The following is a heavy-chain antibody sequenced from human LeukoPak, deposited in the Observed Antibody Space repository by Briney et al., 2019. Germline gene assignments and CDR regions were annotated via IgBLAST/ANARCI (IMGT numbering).Heavy chain of an antibody. CDR2: INPSGGSR. D-gene: IGHD3-10*01. V-gene: IGHV1-46*01. Sequence: VASVKVSCKASGYTFTNYDVHWVRQAPGQGLEWVGIINPSGGSRSYAQKFQDRVTMTRDTSTSTVYMELNSLRSEDTAVYYCARDGYDGSENYYNSPSWFDSWGQGTLVTVSS. CDR1: GYTFTNYD. CDR3: ARDGYDGSENYYNSPSWFDS. J-gene: IGHJ5*01.